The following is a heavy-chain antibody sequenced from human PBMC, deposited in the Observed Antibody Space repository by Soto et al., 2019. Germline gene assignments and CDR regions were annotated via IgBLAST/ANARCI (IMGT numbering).Heavy chain of an antibody. CDR2: IFYSVSA. V-gene: IGHV4-30-4*01. CDR3: ARSPYSYGLNL. D-gene: IGHD5-18*01. Sequence: SETLSLTCTVSGGSVSSDDHYWNWIRQPPGKCLEWIVYIFYSVSAFYNPSLQSRVTISVDTSNNQFSLKMKSVTAADTAVYYCARSPYSYGLNLWGQGTMVTVSS. J-gene: IGHJ4*02. CDR1: GGSVSSDDHY.